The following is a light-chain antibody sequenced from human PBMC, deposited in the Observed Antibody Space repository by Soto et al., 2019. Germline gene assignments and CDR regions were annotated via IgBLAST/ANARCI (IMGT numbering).Light chain of an antibody. CDR2: DAS. Sequence: IQMTQSPPSLSASVGDRVTITCQAAQDTNNYVNWYQHKPGKAPKLLIYDASHLETGVPSRFSGSGSGTYFTFTIRSLQPEDIATYYSHHRATFGRGTRVEIK. CDR3: HHRAT. CDR1: QDTNNY. J-gene: IGKJ3*01. V-gene: IGKV1-33*01.